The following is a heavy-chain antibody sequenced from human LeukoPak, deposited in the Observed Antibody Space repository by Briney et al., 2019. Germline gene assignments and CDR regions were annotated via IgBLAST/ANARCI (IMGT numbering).Heavy chain of an antibody. CDR2: ISGSGGST. CDR3: AKVAGIAARRHSMDV. V-gene: IGHV3-23*01. CDR1: GLTFSSYA. D-gene: IGHD6-6*01. J-gene: IGHJ6*02. Sequence: GGSLRLSCAASGLTFSSYAMSWVRQAPGKGLEGVSAISGSGGSTYYADSVKGRFTISRDNSKNTLYLQMNSLRAEDTAVYYCAKVAGIAARRHSMDVWGQGTTVTVSS.